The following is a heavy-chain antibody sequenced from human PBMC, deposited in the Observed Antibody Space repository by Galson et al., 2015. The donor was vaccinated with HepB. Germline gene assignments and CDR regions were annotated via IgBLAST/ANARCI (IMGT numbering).Heavy chain of an antibody. J-gene: IGHJ4*02. D-gene: IGHD6-13*01. CDR3: ARGKAAAGTGITDY. CDR1: GGTFSSYT. V-gene: IGHV1-69*02. Sequence: VKVSCKASGGTFSSYTISWVRQAPGQGLEWMGRIIPILGIANYAQKFQGRVTITADKSTSTAYMELSSLRSEDTAVYYCARGKAAAGTGITDYWGQGTLVTVSS. CDR2: IIPILGIA.